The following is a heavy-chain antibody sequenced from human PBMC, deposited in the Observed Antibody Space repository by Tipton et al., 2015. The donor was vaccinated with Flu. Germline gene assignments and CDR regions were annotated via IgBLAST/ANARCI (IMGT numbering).Heavy chain of an antibody. J-gene: IGHJ3*02. V-gene: IGHV4-38-2*01. Sequence: TLSLTCAVSGYSISSGYYWGWIRQPPGKGLEWIGSIYHSGSTYYNPSLKSRVTISVDTSKNQFSLKLSSVTAADTAVYYCASPPPMPGSSGWYPTLNAFDIWGRGTKVTVSS. D-gene: IGHD6-19*01. CDR1: GYSISSGYY. CDR3: ASPPPMPGSSGWYPTLNAFDI. CDR2: IYHSGST.